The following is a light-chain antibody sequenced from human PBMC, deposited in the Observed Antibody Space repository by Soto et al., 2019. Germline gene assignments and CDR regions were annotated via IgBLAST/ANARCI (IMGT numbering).Light chain of an antibody. CDR1: SNDVGGYNF. Sequence: QSALTQPRSLSGSPGQSVTISCTGTSNDVGGYNFVSWYQQHPGKVPKLIIYDVSLRPSGVPDRFSASKSGITASLTISGLQAEDEADYYCCSYVGSDSYFVFGSGTKVTVL. V-gene: IGLV2-11*01. J-gene: IGLJ1*01. CDR3: CSYVGSDSYFV. CDR2: DVS.